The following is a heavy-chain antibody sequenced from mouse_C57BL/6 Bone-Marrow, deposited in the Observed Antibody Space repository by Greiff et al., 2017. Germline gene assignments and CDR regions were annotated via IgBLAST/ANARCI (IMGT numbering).Heavy chain of an antibody. Sequence: EVKVVESGEGLVKPGGSLKLSCAASGFTFSSYAMSWVRQTPEKRLEWVAYISSGGDYIYYADTVKGRFTISRDNARNTLYLQMSSLKSEDTAMYYCTRDFFYYGSSYPYWYFDVWGTGTTVTVSS. V-gene: IGHV5-9-1*02. D-gene: IGHD1-1*01. CDR1: GFTFSSYA. J-gene: IGHJ1*03. CDR2: ISSGGDYI. CDR3: TRDFFYYGSSYPYWYFDV.